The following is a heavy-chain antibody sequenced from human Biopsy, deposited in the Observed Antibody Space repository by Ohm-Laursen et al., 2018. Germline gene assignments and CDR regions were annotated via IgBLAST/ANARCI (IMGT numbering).Heavy chain of an antibody. J-gene: IGHJ5*02. D-gene: IGHD1-1*01. CDR3: ARGTPTGIPFNWFDP. CDR1: GDSVSSNSAA. Sequence: QTLSLTCAISGDSVSSNSAAWNWIRQSPSRGLEWLGRTYYRSKWYNDYAVFVKSRITINPDTYKNQFSLQLNSVTPEDTAVYYCARGTPTGIPFNWFDPWGQGTLVTVSS. V-gene: IGHV6-1*01. CDR2: TYYRSKWYN.